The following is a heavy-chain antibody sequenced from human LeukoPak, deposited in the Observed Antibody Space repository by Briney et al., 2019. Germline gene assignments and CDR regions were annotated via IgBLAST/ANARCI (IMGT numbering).Heavy chain of an antibody. Sequence: SETLSLTCTVSGGSISSYYWSWIRQPAGKGLEWIGRIYTSGSTNYNPSLKSRVTMSVDTSKNQFSLKLSSVTAADTAVYYCARGGPDTVTIYRLDYWGQGTLVTVSS. CDR3: ARGGPDTVTIYRLDY. CDR2: IYTSGST. J-gene: IGHJ4*02. CDR1: GGSISSYY. D-gene: IGHD4-11*01. V-gene: IGHV4-4*07.